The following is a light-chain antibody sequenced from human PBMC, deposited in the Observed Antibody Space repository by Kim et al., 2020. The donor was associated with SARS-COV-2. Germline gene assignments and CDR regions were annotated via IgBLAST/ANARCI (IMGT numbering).Light chain of an antibody. CDR2: DAS. CDR1: QSVSSY. CDR3: QQRSNSPPA. Sequence: EIVLTQSPAPLSLSPGERATLSCRASQSVSSYLAWYQQKPGQAPRLLIYDASNRATGIPARFSGSGSGTDFTLTISSLEPEDFAVYYCQQRSNSPPAFGQGTRLEIK. J-gene: IGKJ5*01. V-gene: IGKV3-11*01.